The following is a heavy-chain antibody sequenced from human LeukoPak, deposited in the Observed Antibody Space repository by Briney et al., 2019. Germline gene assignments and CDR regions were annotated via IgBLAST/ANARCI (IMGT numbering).Heavy chain of an antibody. CDR3: ARTVRGTIFGVVIPYGMDV. D-gene: IGHD3-3*01. J-gene: IGHJ6*02. Sequence: SVKVSCKASGGTFSIYAISWVRQAPGQGLEWMGRIIPILGIANYAQKFQGRVTITADKSTSTAYMELSSLRSEDTAVYYCARTVRGTIFGVVIPYGMDVWGQGTTVTVSS. CDR2: IIPILGIA. CDR1: GGTFSIYA. V-gene: IGHV1-69*04.